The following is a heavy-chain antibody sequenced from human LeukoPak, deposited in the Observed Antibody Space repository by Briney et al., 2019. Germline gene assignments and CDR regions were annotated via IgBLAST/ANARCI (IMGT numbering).Heavy chain of an antibody. D-gene: IGHD1-26*01. CDR1: GFTFSSYA. CDR2: ISGSGGST. Sequence: GGSLRLSCAASGFTFSSYAMSWVRQAPGKGLGWVSAISGSGGSTYYADSVKGRFTISRDSSKNTLYLQMNSLRAEDTAVYYCAKQNGWDFDYWGQGTLVTVSS. J-gene: IGHJ4*02. CDR3: AKQNGWDFDY. V-gene: IGHV3-23*01.